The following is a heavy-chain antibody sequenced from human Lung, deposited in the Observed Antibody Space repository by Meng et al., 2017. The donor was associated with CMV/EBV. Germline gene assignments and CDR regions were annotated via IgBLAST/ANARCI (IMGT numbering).Heavy chain of an antibody. CDR2: ISADSTTT. CDR1: GFSFSEYT. Sequence: GGSLRLXCAASGFSFSEYTMSWFRQLPGKGLECLAFISADSTTTYYADSVKGRFTISRNNADNPLFLQMNRLIAEDTALYYCARGGNKWEFLSLGFDPWGQGXLVTVSS. J-gene: IGHJ5*02. CDR3: ARGGNKWEFLSLGFDP. V-gene: IGHV3-48*04. D-gene: IGHD1-26*01.